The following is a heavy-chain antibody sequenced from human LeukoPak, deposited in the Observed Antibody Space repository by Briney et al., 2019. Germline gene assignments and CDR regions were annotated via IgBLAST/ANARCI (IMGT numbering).Heavy chain of an antibody. J-gene: IGHJ3*02. Sequence: SQTLSLTCTVSGGSISSGDYYWSWIRQPPGKGLEWIGYIYYSGSTYYNPSLKSRVTISVDTSKNQFSLKLSSVTAADTAVYYCAREVGYCSSTSCYGDAFDIWGQGTMVTVSS. CDR2: IYYSGST. CDR3: AREVGYCSSTSCYGDAFDI. CDR1: GGSISSGDYY. V-gene: IGHV4-30-4*01. D-gene: IGHD2-2*01.